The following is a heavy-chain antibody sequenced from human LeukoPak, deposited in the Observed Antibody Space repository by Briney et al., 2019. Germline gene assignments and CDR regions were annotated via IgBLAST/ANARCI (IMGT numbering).Heavy chain of an antibody. J-gene: IGHJ4*02. D-gene: IGHD5-24*01. CDR1: GFTFDDYA. CDR2: ISWNSGSI. Sequence: TGGSLRLSCAASGFTFDDYAMHWVRQAPGKGLEWVSGISWNSGSIAYADSVKGRFTISRDNAKNSLYLQMNSLRAEDTAVYYCARRRRWLQSAYFDYWGQGTLVTVSS. CDR3: ARRRRWLQSAYFDY. V-gene: IGHV3-9*01.